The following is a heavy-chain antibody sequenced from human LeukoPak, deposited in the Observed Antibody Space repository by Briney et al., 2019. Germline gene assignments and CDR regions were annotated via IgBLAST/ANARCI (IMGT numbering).Heavy chain of an antibody. J-gene: IGHJ4*02. V-gene: IGHV4-38-2*02. D-gene: IGHD6-25*01. CDR3: ARALHLGSGFDY. CDR2: INHSGST. CDR1: GYSISSGYY. Sequence: SETLSLTCTVSGYSISSGYYWGWIRQPPGRGLEWIDIINHSGSTYDNTSLKSRVIISVDTSKNQFSLNLSSVTAADTAVYYCARALHLGSGFDYWGQGTLVTVSS.